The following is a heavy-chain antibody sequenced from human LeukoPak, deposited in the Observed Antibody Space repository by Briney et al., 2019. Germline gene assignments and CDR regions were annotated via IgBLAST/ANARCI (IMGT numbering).Heavy chain of an antibody. Sequence: GGSLRLSCAASGFTFSSYAMSWVRQAPGKGLEWVSAISGSGSSTYYADSVKGRFTISRENSKNTLYLQMNSLRAEDTAVYYCAKEHYYDSSGYYVNHAFGIWGQGTMVTVSS. CDR1: GFTFSSYA. J-gene: IGHJ3*02. CDR3: AKEHYYDSSGYYVNHAFGI. CDR2: ISGSGSST. D-gene: IGHD3-22*01. V-gene: IGHV3-23*01.